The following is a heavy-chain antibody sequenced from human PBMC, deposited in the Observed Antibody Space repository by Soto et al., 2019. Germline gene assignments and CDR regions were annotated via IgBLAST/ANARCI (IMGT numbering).Heavy chain of an antibody. D-gene: IGHD3-22*01. CDR3: ARDDRYYYDSSGYLAHLGGGGGY. CDR1: GYTFTSYG. V-gene: IGHV1-18*01. J-gene: IGHJ4*02. CDR2: ISAYNGNT. Sequence: QVQLVQSGAEVKKPGASVKVSCKASGYTFTSYGISWVRQAPGQGLEWMGWISAYNGNTNYAQKLQGRVTMTTDTSTSTAYMELRGLRSDDTAVYYCARDDRYYYDSSGYLAHLGGGGGYWGQGTLVTVSS.